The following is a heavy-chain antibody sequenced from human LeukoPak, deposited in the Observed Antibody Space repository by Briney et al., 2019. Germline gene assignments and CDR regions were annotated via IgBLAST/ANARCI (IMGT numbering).Heavy chain of an antibody. CDR2: IKQDGSEK. V-gene: IGHV3-7*01. J-gene: IGHJ6*02. CDR1: GFTFSSYW. CDR3: ARDNLLMTYYYGMDV. D-gene: IGHD3-16*01. Sequence: PGGSLRLSCAASGFTFSSYWMSWVRQAPGKGLEWVANIKQDGSEKYYVDSVKGRFTISRDNAKNSLYLQMNSLRAEDTAVYYCARDNLLMTYYYGMDVWGQGTTVTVSS.